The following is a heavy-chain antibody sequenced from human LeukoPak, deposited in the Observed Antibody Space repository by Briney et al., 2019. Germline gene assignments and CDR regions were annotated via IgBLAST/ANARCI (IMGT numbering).Heavy chain of an antibody. CDR2: SSGSTI. CDR1: GFIFSDYY. CDR3: ARVGYGGNSGAFDI. Sequence: PGGSLRLSCAASGFIFSDYYMSWIRQAPGKGLEWVSYSSGSTIYYADSVKGRFTISRDNAKNSLYLQMNSLRAEDTAVYYCARVGYGGNSGAFDIWGQGTMVTVSS. V-gene: IGHV3-11*04. D-gene: IGHD4-23*01. J-gene: IGHJ3*02.